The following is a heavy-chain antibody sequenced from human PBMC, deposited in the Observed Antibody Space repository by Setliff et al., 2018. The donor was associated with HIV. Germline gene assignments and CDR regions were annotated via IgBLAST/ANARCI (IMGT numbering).Heavy chain of an antibody. J-gene: IGHJ4*02. Sequence: LRLSCAASGFTFSRSWMTWVRQAPGEGLEWVANIKQDGSEKYYVDSVKGRFTISRDNAKNSLYLQMNSLRAEDTSIYYCARGRWLQQHYYFDYWGQGTLVTVSS. CDR1: GFTFSRSW. CDR2: IKQDGSEK. CDR3: ARGRWLQQHYYFDY. D-gene: IGHD5-12*01. V-gene: IGHV3-7*01.